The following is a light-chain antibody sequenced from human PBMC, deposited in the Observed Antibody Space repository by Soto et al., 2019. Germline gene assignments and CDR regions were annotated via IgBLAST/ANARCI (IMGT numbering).Light chain of an antibody. Sequence: DIVMTQSPLSLPVTPGETSSISCRSSQSLLHSNGYSYLDWYLQKPGQSPQLLIYLASSRASGVPDRFSGSGSGTDFTLTISSLEPEDFAVYYCQQRSNWPITFGQGTRLEIK. V-gene: IGKV2-28*01. J-gene: IGKJ5*01. CDR1: QSLLHSNGYSY. CDR2: LAS. CDR3: QQRSNWPIT.